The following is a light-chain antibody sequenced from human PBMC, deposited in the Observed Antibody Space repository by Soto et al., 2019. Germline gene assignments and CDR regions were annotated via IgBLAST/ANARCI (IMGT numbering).Light chain of an antibody. J-gene: IGKJ2*01. CDR3: QQRSNWPPYT. CDR2: DAS. CDR1: QSVSSY. Sequence: EIVLTQSPATLSLSPGERATLSCRASQSVSSYLAWYQQKPGQVPRLLIYDASNRATGIPARLSGRGSGTDFTLPISRLEPDDFVLYYCQQRSNWPPYTFGQGPKLEIK. V-gene: IGKV3-11*01.